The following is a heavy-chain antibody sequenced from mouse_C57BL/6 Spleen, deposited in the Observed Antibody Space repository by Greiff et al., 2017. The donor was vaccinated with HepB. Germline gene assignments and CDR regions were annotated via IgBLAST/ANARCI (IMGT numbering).Heavy chain of an antibody. CDR2: IYPRDGST. J-gene: IGHJ2*01. CDR1: GYTFTSYD. CDR3: AREKRDYYGPFDY. V-gene: IGHV1-85*01. Sequence: QVQLQQSGPELVKPGASVKLSCKASGYTFTSYDMNWVKQRPGQGLEWIGWIYPRDGSTKYNEKFKGKATLTVDTSSSTAYMELHSLTSEDSAVYFCAREKRDYYGPFDYWGQGTTLTVSS. D-gene: IGHD1-1*01.